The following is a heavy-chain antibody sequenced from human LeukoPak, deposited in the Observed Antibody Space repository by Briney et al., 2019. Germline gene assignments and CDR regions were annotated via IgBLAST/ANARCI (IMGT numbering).Heavy chain of an antibody. CDR3: ARGILGYTQSHYYYYMDV. D-gene: IGHD1-1*01. J-gene: IGHJ6*03. CDR1: GASFSGYY. Sequence: SETLSLTCAVSGASFSGYYWTWIRQPPGKGLEWIGEINHVESTNYNPSLTSRFTMPVDTSKNQFSLRLTSVTAADSPVYYCARGILGYTQSHYYYYMDVWDNGTTVTVSS. CDR2: INHVEST. V-gene: IGHV4-34*01.